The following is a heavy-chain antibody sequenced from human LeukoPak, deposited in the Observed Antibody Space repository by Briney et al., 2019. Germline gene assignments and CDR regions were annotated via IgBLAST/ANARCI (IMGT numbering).Heavy chain of an antibody. D-gene: IGHD3-22*01. CDR2: IYYSGST. J-gene: IGHJ4*02. Sequence: PSETLSLTCTVSGVSISSYYWSWIRQPPGKGLEWIGNIYYSGSTKYNPSLKSRVTISVDTSKNHFSLKLSSVTAADTAVYYCARHGNYYDSSGYNYYFGYWGQGTLGTVSS. CDR3: ARHGNYYDSSGYNYYFGY. V-gene: IGHV4-59*08. CDR1: GVSISSYY.